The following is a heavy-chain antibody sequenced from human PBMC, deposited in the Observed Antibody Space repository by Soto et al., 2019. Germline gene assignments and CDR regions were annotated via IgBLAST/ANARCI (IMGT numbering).Heavy chain of an antibody. CDR3: ARDVVGNCTSTSCWDGLDV. CDR1: GYTFTSYG. CDR2: ISAYNGNT. Sequence: ASVKVSCKASGYTFTSYGISWVRQAPGQGLEWMGWISAYNGNTNYAQKFQGRVSMTRDTSTSTVYVELSGLRFEDTAVYYCARDVVGNCTSTSCWDGLDVWGQGTTVTVSS. J-gene: IGHJ6*02. D-gene: IGHD2-2*01. V-gene: IGHV1-18*01.